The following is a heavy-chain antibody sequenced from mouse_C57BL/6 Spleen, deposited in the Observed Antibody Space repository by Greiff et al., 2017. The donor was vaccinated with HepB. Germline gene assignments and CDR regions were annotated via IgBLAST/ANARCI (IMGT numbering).Heavy chain of an antibody. CDR2: IHPNSGST. CDR3: ARAGYGSSYGAMDY. CDR1: GYTFTSYW. J-gene: IGHJ4*01. D-gene: IGHD1-1*01. Sequence: VKLQQPGAELVKPGASVKLSCKASGYTFTSYWMHWVKQRPGQGLEWIGMIHPNSGSTNYNEKFKSKATLTVDKSSSTAYMQLSSLTSEDSAVYYCARAGYGSSYGAMDYWGQGTSVTVSS. V-gene: IGHV1-64*01.